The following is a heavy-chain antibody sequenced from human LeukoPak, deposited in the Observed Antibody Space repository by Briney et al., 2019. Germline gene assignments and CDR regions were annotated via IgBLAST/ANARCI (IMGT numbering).Heavy chain of an antibody. Sequence: GGSLRLSCAASGFTFSNYAMSWVRQAPGKGLEWLSAITVGGSGIYYADSMKCRFTISRENSNNTLYLQINSLRAEDTAVYYCAKWGDYDVLTGYYVSDYWGQGTLVTVSS. J-gene: IGHJ4*02. CDR2: ITVGGSGI. D-gene: IGHD3-9*01. CDR3: AKWGDYDVLTGYYVSDY. V-gene: IGHV3-23*01. CDR1: GFTFSNYA.